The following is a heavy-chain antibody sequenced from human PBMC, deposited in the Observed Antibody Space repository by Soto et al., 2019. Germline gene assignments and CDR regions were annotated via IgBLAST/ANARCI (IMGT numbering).Heavy chain of an antibody. CDR3: AKDYPPPAALYSSHGPCSLNF. CDR1: GFTFSNYA. V-gene: IGHV3-23*01. D-gene: IGHD3-22*01. CDR2: ISASGDTS. J-gene: IGHJ4*02. Sequence: VHLLESGGGLVQPGGSLRLSCGVSGFTFSNYAMGWVRQAPGKGLEWVSGISASGDTSYHADSVRGRFPISRDNSKRTLYLRMSSLRAEDTALYSCAKDYPPPAALYSSHGPCSLNFWGRGTLVTVSS.